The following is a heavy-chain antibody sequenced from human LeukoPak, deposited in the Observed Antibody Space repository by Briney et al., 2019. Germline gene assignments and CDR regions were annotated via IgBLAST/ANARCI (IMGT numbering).Heavy chain of an antibody. CDR1: GFTFSNYA. J-gene: IGHJ3*02. V-gene: IGHV3-33*08. CDR3: ARGDYYDSSGYYSAGAFDI. D-gene: IGHD3-22*01. CDR2: IWYDGSNK. Sequence: GGSLRLSCAASGFTFSNYAMSWVRQAPGKGLEWVAVIWYDGSNKYYADSVKGRFTISRDNSKNTLYLQMNSLRAEDTAVYYCARGDYYDSSGYYSAGAFDIWGQGTMVTVSS.